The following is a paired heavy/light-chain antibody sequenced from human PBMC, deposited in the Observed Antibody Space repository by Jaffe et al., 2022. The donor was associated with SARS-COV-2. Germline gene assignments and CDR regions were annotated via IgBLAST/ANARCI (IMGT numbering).Light chain of an antibody. V-gene: IGLV1-40*01. Sequence: QSVLTQPPSVSGAPGQRVTISCTGSGSNIGAGYDVHWYQQLPGTAPKLIIYANSNRPSGVPERFSGSKSGTSASLAISGLQAEDEADYYCQSYDHSLSGVFGTGTKVTVL. CDR2: ANS. CDR1: GSNIGAGYD. CDR3: QSYDHSLSGV. J-gene: IGLJ1*01.
Heavy chain of an antibody. Sequence: QVQLVESGGGLVKPGGSLRLSCAASGFTFSDYYMTWIRQAPGKGLEWVSHISGRSRNIKNADSVKGRFTVSRDNAKNSVYLQMTSLRAEDTAVYYCARVDCNGGNCLQYFHYYGMDVWGQGTTVTVSS. CDR2: ISGRSRNI. V-gene: IGHV3-11*05. D-gene: IGHD2-15*01. CDR1: GFTFSDYY. CDR3: ARVDCNGGNCLQYFHYYGMDV. J-gene: IGHJ6*02.